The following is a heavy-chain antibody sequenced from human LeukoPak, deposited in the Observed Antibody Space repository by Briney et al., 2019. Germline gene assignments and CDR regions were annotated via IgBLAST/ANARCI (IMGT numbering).Heavy chain of an antibody. D-gene: IGHD1-26*01. CDR3: VRHIKPAGPWDGMDV. Sequence: KVXCXASXYTFTXYGISWVRQAPGQGLDWVAWISAYNSNKNSAEKFQGRVTMTIDTSTSTAYMELRSLKSDDTAVYYCVRHIKPAGPWDGMDVWGQGTTVIVSS. CDR1: XYTFTXYG. V-gene: IGHV1-18*04. CDR2: ISAYNSNK. J-gene: IGHJ6*02.